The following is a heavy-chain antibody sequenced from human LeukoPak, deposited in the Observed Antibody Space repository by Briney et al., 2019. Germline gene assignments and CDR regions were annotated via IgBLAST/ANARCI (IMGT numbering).Heavy chain of an antibody. Sequence: PGGSLRLSCSASGFAFRHYAMSWVRQAPGTGLDWVSSLSGSGENTFYAESVKGRFTVSRDNSKNTVSLQMNSLRAEDTAIYYCAKHQADGFCSSVLCPKYYYAMDVWGKGTTVTVSS. CDR1: GFAFRHYA. J-gene: IGHJ6*04. CDR3: AKHQADGFCSSVLCPKYYYAMDV. CDR2: LSGSGENT. V-gene: IGHV3-23*01. D-gene: IGHD2-2*03.